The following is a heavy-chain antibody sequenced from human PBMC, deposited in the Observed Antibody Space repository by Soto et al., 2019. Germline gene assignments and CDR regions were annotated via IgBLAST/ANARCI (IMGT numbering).Heavy chain of an antibody. CDR2: ISSSSSYI. CDR1: GFTFSSYS. CDR3: ARPKHSYYYYMAV. Sequence: EVQLVESGGGLVKPGGSLRLSCAASGFTFSSYSMNWVRQAPGKGLEWVSSISSSSSYIYYADSVKGRFTISRDNAKNSLYMQMNSLRAEDTAVYYCARPKHSYYYYMAVWGKGTTVNVSS. J-gene: IGHJ6*03. V-gene: IGHV3-21*01.